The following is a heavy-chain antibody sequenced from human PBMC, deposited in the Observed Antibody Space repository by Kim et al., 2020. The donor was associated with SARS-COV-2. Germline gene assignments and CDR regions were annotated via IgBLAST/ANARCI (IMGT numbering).Heavy chain of an antibody. V-gene: IGHV4-39*01. CDR2: IYYSGST. D-gene: IGHD4-17*01. Sequence: SETLSLTCTVSGGSISSSSYYWGWIRQPPGKGLEWIGSIYYSGSTYYNPSLKSRVTISVDTSKNQFSLKLSSVTAADTAVYYCARQGVYGEGGDYWGQGTLVTVSS. CDR3: ARQGVYGEGGDY. CDR1: GGSISSSSYY. J-gene: IGHJ4*02.